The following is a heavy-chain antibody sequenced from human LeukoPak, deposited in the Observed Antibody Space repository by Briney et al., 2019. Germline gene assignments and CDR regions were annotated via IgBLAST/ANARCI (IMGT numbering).Heavy chain of an antibody. CDR2: ISSCSSYI. CDR3: ARDLVDYYYYYYMDV. V-gene: IGHV3-21*01. J-gene: IGHJ6*03. CDR1: GFTFSSYS. Sequence: GGSLRLSCAASGFTFSSYSMNWVRQAPGKELEWVSSISSCSSYIYYADSVKGRFTISRDNAKNSLYLQMNSLRAEDTAVYYCARDLVDYYYYYYMDVWGKGTTVTVSS.